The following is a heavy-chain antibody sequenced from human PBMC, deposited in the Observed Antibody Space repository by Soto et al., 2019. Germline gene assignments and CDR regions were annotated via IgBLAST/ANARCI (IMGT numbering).Heavy chain of an antibody. V-gene: IGHV1-8*01. Sequence: QVQLVQSGAEVKKPGASVKVSCKASGYTFTSYDINWVRQATGQGLEWMGWMNPNSGNTGHAQKFRGRVTMTRNTSTNTAYMELSSLRSEDTAVYYGARERTGTTRMDVWGQGTKVTVSS. D-gene: IGHD1-1*01. J-gene: IGHJ6*02. CDR1: GYTFTSYD. CDR3: ARERTGTTRMDV. CDR2: MNPNSGNT.